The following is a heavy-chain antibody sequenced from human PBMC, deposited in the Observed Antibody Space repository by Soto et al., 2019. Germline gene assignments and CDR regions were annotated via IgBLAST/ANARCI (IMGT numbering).Heavy chain of an antibody. D-gene: IGHD2-21*01. CDR2: ISYHGVNK. CDR1: GFSFSSHA. CDR3: AREGLLQNPGSAY. Sequence: QVQLVESGGGVVQPGTSLRLSCAASGFSFSSHARHWVRQAPGKGLEWVAVISYHGVNKYYGDAVRGRFTISRDNSKNTVYLQLERLGTDATGVYHGAREGLLQNPGSAYWGQGILFTVSS. J-gene: IGHJ4*02. V-gene: IGHV3-30*03.